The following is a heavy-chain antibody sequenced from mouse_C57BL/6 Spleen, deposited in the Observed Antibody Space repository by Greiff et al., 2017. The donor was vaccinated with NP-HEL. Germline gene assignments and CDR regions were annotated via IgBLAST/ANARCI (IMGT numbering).Heavy chain of an antibody. D-gene: IGHD1-1*01. CDR2: FHPNSGST. CDR3: ARRGDCGSSYPFAY. J-gene: IGHJ3*01. Sequence: VQLQQPGAELVKPGASVKLSCKASGYTFTSYWMHWVKQRPGQGLEWIGMFHPNSGSTNYNEKFKSKATLTVDKSSSTAYMQLSSLTSEDSAVYYGARRGDCGSSYPFAYWGQGTLVTVSA. CDR1: GYTFTSYW. V-gene: IGHV1-64*01.